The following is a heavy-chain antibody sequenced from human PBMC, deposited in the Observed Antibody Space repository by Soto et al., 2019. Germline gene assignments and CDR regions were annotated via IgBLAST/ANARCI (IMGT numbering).Heavy chain of an antibody. CDR3: ARDSIFVRGSTSQFYDFWSGNNWFDP. V-gene: IGHV3-33*01. Sequence: PGGSLRLSCAASGFTFSSYGMHWVRQAPGKGLEWVAVIWYDGSNKYYANSVKGRFTISRDNSKNTLYLQMNSLRAEDTAVYYCARDSIFVRGSTSQFYDFWSGNNWFDPWGQGTLVTVSS. CDR1: GFTFSSYG. D-gene: IGHD3-3*01. CDR2: IWYDGSNK. J-gene: IGHJ5*02.